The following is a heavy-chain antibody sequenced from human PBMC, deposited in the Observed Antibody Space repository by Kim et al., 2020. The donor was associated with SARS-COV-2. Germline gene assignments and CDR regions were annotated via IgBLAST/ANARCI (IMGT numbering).Heavy chain of an antibody. CDR3: ARGTYYDFWSGYYTGDYYYYGMDV. D-gene: IGHD3-3*01. Sequence: ASVKVSCKASGYTFTGYYMHWVRQAPGQGLEWMGRINPNSGGTNYAQKFQGRVTMTRDTSISTAYMELSRLRSDDTAVYYCARGTYYDFWSGYYTGDYYYYGMDVWGQGTTVTVSS. CDR1: GYTFTGYY. J-gene: IGHJ6*02. V-gene: IGHV1-2*06. CDR2: INPNSGGT.